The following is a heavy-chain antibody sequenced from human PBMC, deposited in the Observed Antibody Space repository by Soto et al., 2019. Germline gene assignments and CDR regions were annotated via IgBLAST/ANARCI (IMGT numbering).Heavy chain of an antibody. V-gene: IGHV1-69*13. CDR3: AMGDGYIYNWFDP. D-gene: IGHD5-12*01. CDR1: GGTFSSYA. Sequence: GASVKVSCKASGGTFSSYAISWVRQAPGQGLEWMGGIIPIFGTANYAQKFQGRVTITADESTSTAYMELSSLRSEDTDMYYCAMGDGYIYNWFDPWGQGTLVTVS. J-gene: IGHJ5*02. CDR2: IIPIFGTA.